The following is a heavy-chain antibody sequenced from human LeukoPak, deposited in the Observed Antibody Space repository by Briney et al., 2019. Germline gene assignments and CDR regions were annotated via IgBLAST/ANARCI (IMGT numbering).Heavy chain of an antibody. J-gene: IGHJ4*02. CDR2: IREDGTEK. Sequence: PGGSLRLSCTASGFTFSGAWMTWVRQAPGKGLEWVANIREDGTEKNYVDSVKGRFTIYRDNAKNSLFLQMSNLKDDDTAIYYCARHVGISFWGQGTLVTVSS. V-gene: IGHV3-7*01. D-gene: IGHD7-27*01. CDR3: ARHVGISF. CDR1: GFTFSGAW.